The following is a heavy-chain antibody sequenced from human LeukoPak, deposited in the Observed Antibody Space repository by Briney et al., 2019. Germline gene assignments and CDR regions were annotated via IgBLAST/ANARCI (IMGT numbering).Heavy chain of an antibody. V-gene: IGHV1-46*01. CDR2: INPSGVST. J-gene: IGHJ6*02. CDR3: ARVEWEYTAMVTGPRGMDV. D-gene: IGHD5-18*01. CDR1: GYTFTIYY. Sequence: ASVTVSFKASGYTFTIYYMHWVRQAPGQGVEWMGIINPSGVSTSYAQNFQGRVTITRDTSTSTVYMELSSLRSEDTAVYYCARVEWEYTAMVTGPRGMDVWGQGTTVTVSS.